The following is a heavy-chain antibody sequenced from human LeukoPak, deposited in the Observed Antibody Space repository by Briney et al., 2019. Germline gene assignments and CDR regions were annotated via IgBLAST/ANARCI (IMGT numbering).Heavy chain of an antibody. D-gene: IGHD2-21*02. CDR1: GYTFTGYY. J-gene: IGHJ6*02. V-gene: IGHV1-2*02. CDR3: GRDLVLVTAIRRYYYYYGMDV. CDR2: INPNSGGT. Sequence: ASVKVSCKASGYTFTGYYMHWVRQAPGQGLEWMGWINPNSGGTNYAQKFQGRVTMTRDTSISTAYMELSRLRSDDTAVYYCGRDLVLVTAIRRYYYYYGMDVWGQGTTVTVSS.